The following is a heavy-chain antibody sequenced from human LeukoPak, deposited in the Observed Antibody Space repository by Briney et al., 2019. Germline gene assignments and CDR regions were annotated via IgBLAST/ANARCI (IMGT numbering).Heavy chain of an antibody. CDR2: FDPEDGET. CDR3: ATCQWKLLLYYYFDY. Sequence: ASVKVSCKVSGYTLTELSMQWVRQAPGKGLEWMGGFDPEDGETIYAQKFQGRVTMTEDTSTDTAYMELSSLRSEDTAVYYCATCQWKLLLYYYFDYWGQGTLVTVSS. D-gene: IGHD1-26*01. CDR1: GYTLTELS. J-gene: IGHJ4*02. V-gene: IGHV1-24*01.